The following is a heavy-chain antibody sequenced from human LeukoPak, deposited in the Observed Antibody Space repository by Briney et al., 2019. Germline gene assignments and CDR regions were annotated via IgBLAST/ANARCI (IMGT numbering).Heavy chain of an antibody. J-gene: IGHJ4*02. V-gene: IGHV1-69*05. CDR3: ARCTKAYYDFLSGQCAGYFDY. CDR1: GGTFSSYA. CDR2: IIPIFGTA. D-gene: IGHD3-3*01. Sequence: SVKVSCKASGGTFSSYAINWVRQAPGQGLEWMGGIIPIFGTANYAQKFQGRVTITTDESTSTAYMELSSLRSEDTAVYYCARCTKAYYDFLSGQCAGYFDYWGQGTLVTVSS.